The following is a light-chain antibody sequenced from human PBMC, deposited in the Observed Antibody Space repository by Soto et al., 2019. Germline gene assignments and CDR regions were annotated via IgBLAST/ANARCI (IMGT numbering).Light chain of an antibody. V-gene: IGKV3-20*01. J-gene: IGKJ1*01. Sequence: EIVLTQSPGTLCLSPGERATLSCRASQSVSNNYLAWYQQKPGQAPRLLIYGASSRATGIPDRFSGSGSGTDFTLTISRLEPEDFAVYYCQQYGSSPRTFGQGTKVDIK. CDR3: QQYGSSPRT. CDR1: QSVSNNY. CDR2: GAS.